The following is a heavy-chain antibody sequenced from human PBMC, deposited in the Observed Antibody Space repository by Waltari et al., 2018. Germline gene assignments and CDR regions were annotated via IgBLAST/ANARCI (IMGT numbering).Heavy chain of an antibody. CDR3: ARPSGWYATDAFDI. CDR1: GYTFTDYY. CDR2: IIPIFGTA. Sequence: VRLVQSGAEVKKPGATVQISCKASGYTFTDYYMHWVQQAPGKGLEWMGGIIPIFGTANYAQKFQGRVTITADKSTSTAYMELSSLRSEDTAVYYCARPSGWYATDAFDIWGQGTMVTVSS. J-gene: IGHJ3*02. D-gene: IGHD6-19*01. V-gene: IGHV1-69*14.